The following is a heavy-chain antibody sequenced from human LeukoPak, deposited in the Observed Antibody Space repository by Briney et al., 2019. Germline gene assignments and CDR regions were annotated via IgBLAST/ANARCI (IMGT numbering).Heavy chain of an antibody. Sequence: SETLSLTCTVSGGSISTSNYYWGWIRQPPGKGLEWIGNIFYSPSLRSRVTISLDTSRNQFSLKLHSVTAADTAVYYCAKSNGYGLVDIWGQGTMVTVSS. CDR2: IFYS. CDR3: AKSNGYGLVDI. V-gene: IGHV4-39*07. CDR1: GGSISTSNYY. J-gene: IGHJ3*02. D-gene: IGHD3-10*01.